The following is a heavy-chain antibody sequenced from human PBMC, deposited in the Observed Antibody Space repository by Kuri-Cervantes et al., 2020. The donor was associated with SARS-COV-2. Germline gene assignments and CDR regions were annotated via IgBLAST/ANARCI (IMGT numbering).Heavy chain of an antibody. V-gene: IGHV4-38-2*02. D-gene: IGHD2-2*01. CDR3: ATVAEQLVVPAAIGFRYYYYYMDV. J-gene: IGHJ6*03. CDR2: IYHSGST. CDR1: GYSISSGYY. Sequence: GSLRLSCTVSGYSISSGYYWGWIRQPPGKGLEWIGSIYHSGSTYYNPSLKSRVTMSVDTSKNQFSLKLSSVTAADTAVYYCATVAEQLVVPAAIGFRYYYYYMDVWGKGTTVTVSS.